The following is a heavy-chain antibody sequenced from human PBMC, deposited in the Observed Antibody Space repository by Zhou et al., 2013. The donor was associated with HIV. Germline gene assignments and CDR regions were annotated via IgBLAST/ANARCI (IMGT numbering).Heavy chain of an antibody. Sequence: QVQLVQSGAEVRKPGSAVRVSCRVSGDTFRSSYGFSWVRQAPGQGLEWMGRIIPFFGRPNYAQKFQGRVTITADKSTNTAYLELRNLRSEDTALYYCARGRGDDFWSGESPSWYFDYWGQGTQVTVSS. CDR3: ARGRGDDFWSGESPSWYFDY. CDR1: GDTFRSSYG. V-gene: IGHV1-69*04. J-gene: IGHJ4*02. D-gene: IGHD3-3*01. CDR2: IIPFFGRP.